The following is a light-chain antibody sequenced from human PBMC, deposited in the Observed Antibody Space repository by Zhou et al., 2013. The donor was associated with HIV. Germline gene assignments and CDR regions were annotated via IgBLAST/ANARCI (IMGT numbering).Light chain of an antibody. CDR1: QSVGTK. CDR3: QQYYSWPPT. CDR2: GAS. Sequence: EIVMTQSPGTLSVSPGERATLSCRASQSVGTKLAWYQQKPGQAPRLLLYGASTRATGIPARFSGNGSETDFTLTISSLQSEDFAVYYCQQYYSWPPTFGPGTKVEVK. J-gene: IGKJ1*01. V-gene: IGKV3-15*01.